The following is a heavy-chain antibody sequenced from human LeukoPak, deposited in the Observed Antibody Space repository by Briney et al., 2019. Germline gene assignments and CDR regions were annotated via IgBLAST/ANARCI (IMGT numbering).Heavy chain of an antibody. D-gene: IGHD5-18*01. Sequence: PGGSLRLSCAASGFTFSSYWTNWVRQAPGKGLEWVSYISSSGSTIYYADSVKGRFTISRDNAKNSLYLQMNSLRAEDTAVYYCARAPATAMVRFDYWGQGTLVTVSS. CDR3: ARAPATAMVRFDY. J-gene: IGHJ4*02. CDR1: GFTFSSYW. V-gene: IGHV3-48*04. CDR2: ISSSGSTI.